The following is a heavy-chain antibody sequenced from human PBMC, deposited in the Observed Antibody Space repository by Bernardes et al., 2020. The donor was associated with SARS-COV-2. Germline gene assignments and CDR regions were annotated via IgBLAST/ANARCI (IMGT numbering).Heavy chain of an antibody. Sequence: SETLSLTCTVSGGSISSAYWSWIRQLPGPGLEWIGYISYSGITNYNPSLKSRVTISSDTSKNQFSLKLSSVTAADTAVYYCARLAFYDSSGYFVGAFDIWGQGTMVTVSS. D-gene: IGHD3-22*01. CDR2: ISYSGIT. CDR3: ARLAFYDSSGYFVGAFDI. J-gene: IGHJ3*02. V-gene: IGHV4-59*01. CDR1: GGSISSAY.